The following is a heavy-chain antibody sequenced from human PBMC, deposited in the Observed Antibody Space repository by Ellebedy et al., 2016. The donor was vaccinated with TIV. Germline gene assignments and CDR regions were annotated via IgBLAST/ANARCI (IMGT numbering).Heavy chain of an antibody. CDR3: AREREETVTIDY. CDR1: GFTFSSYS. D-gene: IGHD4-17*01. CDR2: ISSSSSYI. J-gene: IGHJ4*02. V-gene: IGHV3-21*01. Sequence: GGSLRLSXAASGFTFSSYSMNWVRQAPGKGLEWVSSISSSSSYIYYADSVKGRFTISRDNAKNSLYLQMNSLRAEDTAVYYCAREREETVTIDYWGQGTLVTVSS.